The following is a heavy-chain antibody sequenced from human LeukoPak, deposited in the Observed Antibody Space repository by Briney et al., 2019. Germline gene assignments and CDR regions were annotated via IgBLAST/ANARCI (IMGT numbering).Heavy chain of an antibody. CDR2: IYHSGST. CDR3: ARGYSSSWRYYYYYMDV. J-gene: IGHJ6*03. Sequence: SETLSLTCTVSGGSISSGYYWGWIRQPPGKGLEWIGSIYHSGSTYYNPSLKSRVTISVDTSKNQFSLKLSSVTAADTAVYYCARGYSSSWRYYYYYMDVWGKGTTVTVSS. CDR1: GGSISSGYY. V-gene: IGHV4-38-2*02. D-gene: IGHD6-13*01.